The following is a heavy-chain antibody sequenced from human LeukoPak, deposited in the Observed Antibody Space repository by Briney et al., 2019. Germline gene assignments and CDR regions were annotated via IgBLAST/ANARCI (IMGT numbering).Heavy chain of an antibody. CDR3: ARTRTLPIAGGFDT. CDR1: GITLSNSA. D-gene: IGHD3-16*01. Sequence: GGSLRLSCAASGITLSNSAMSWVRQAPGKGLEWVSAISRSGDRTFYADPVKGRFTISRDSSIDTLFLQMNSLRAEDTAVYFCARTRTLPIAGGFDTWGQGSPVTASS. V-gene: IGHV3-23*01. J-gene: IGHJ5*02. CDR2: ISRSGDRT.